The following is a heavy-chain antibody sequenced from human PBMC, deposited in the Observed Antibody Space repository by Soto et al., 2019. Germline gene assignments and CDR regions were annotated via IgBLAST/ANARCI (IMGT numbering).Heavy chain of an antibody. Sequence: GGSLRLSCAASGFTFSNYAMSWVRQAPGKALEWVSSINIVGGNTNYADSVRGRFTMSRDDSKNTVFLQMNSLRAENTAIYYCTKNYYFDSWGQGTLVTVSS. CDR1: GFTFSNYA. CDR3: TKNYYFDS. J-gene: IGHJ4*02. CDR2: INIVGGNT. V-gene: IGHV3-23*01.